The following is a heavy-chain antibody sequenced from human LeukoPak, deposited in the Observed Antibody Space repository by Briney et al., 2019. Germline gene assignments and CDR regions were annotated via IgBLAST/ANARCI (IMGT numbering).Heavy chain of an antibody. CDR2: INPNSGGT. CDR1: GYSFTSFG. Sequence: GASVKVSCKASGYSFTSFGMNWVRQAPGQGLEWMGWINPNSGGTNYAQKFQGRVTMTRDTSISTAYMELSRLRSDDTAVYYCARVYDSSDPPEYWGQGTLVTVSS. V-gene: IGHV1-2*02. CDR3: ARVYDSSDPPEY. D-gene: IGHD3-22*01. J-gene: IGHJ4*02.